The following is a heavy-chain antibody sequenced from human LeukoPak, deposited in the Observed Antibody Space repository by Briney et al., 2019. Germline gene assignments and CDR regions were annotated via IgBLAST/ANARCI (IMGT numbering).Heavy chain of an antibody. D-gene: IGHD4-17*01. V-gene: IGHV3-7*01. CDR1: GVTFSSYW. Sequence: GGSLRLSCAASGVTFSSYWMSLVRQAPGKGLEWVANIKQDGSEKYYVDSVKGRFTISRDNAKNSLYLQMNSLRAEDTAVYYCARDPSYGDYGWFDPWGQGTLVTVSS. CDR2: IKQDGSEK. J-gene: IGHJ5*02. CDR3: ARDPSYGDYGWFDP.